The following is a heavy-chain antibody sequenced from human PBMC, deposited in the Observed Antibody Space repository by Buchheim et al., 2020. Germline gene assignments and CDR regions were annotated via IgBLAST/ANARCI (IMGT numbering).Heavy chain of an antibody. V-gene: IGHV3-30*18. CDR3: AKDRSSGWYVRPYYYYGMDV. D-gene: IGHD6-19*01. Sequence: QVQLLESGGGVVQPGRSLRLSCAASGFTFSSYGMHWVRQAPGKGLEWVAVISYDGSTKYYADSVKGRFTISRDNSKNTLYLKMHSLRAEDTGVYYCAKDRSSGWYVRPYYYYGMDVWGQGTT. J-gene: IGHJ6*02. CDR1: GFTFSSYG. CDR2: ISYDGSTK.